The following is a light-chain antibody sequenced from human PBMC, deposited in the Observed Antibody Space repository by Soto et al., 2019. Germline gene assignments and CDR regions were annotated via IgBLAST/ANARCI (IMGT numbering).Light chain of an antibody. CDR3: QQYNNWPPGFT. Sequence: EILMTQSPATLSVSPGERATLSCRASQSVHRNLAWYQQKPGQTPRLLMYGASTRATGIPARFSGSGSGTEFTLTIRSLQSEDSAVYYCQQYNNWPPGFTFGPGTKVEIK. CDR2: GAS. J-gene: IGKJ3*01. CDR1: QSVHRN. V-gene: IGKV3-15*01.